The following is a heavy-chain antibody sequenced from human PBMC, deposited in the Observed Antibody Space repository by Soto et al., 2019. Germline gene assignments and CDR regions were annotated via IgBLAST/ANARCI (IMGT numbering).Heavy chain of an antibody. Sequence: PSATLSLTCTVSGGSISSYYWSWIRQPPGKGLEWIGYIYYSGSTNYNPSLKSRVTISVDTSKNQFSLKLSSVTAADTAVYYCARHVGYCSSTSCHFDYWGQGTLVTVSS. CDR2: IYYSGST. V-gene: IGHV4-59*08. D-gene: IGHD2-2*01. CDR1: GGSISSYY. CDR3: ARHVGYCSSTSCHFDY. J-gene: IGHJ4*02.